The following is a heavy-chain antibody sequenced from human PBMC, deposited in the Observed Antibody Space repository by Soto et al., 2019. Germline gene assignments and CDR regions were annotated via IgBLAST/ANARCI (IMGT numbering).Heavy chain of an antibody. CDR3: ARDPSYYGMDV. CDR1: GYTFTSYA. J-gene: IGHJ6*02. Sequence: QVQLVQSGAEEKKPGASVKVSCKASGYTFTSYAMHWVRQAPGQRLEWMGWINAGNGNTKYSQKFQGRVTITRDTSASTAYMELSRLRSEATAVYYCARDPSYYGMDVWGQGTTVTVSS. CDR2: INAGNGNT. V-gene: IGHV1-3*05.